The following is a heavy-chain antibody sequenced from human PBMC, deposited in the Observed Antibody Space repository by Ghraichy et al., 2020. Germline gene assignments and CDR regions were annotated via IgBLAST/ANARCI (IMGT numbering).Heavy chain of an antibody. V-gene: IGHV1-46*01. Sequence: ASVKVSCKASGYTFTNYYIHWVRQAPGQGLEWMGIIKPGSDSTGYAQKFQGRLTITRDTSTSTVYMELSSLRSEDTAMYFCAREDNSFDSWGQGTVVIVS. D-gene: IGHD5-24*01. CDR2: IKPGSDST. CDR3: AREDNSFDS. CDR1: GYTFTNYY. J-gene: IGHJ5*01.